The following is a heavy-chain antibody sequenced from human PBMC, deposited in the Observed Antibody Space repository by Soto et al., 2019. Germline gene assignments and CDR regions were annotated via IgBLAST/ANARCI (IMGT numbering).Heavy chain of an antibody. CDR3: AREQTRWLKDAFDI. V-gene: IGHV1-18*01. Sequence: QVQLVQSGPEVKKPGASVRVSCKASGYTFNNFAINWVRQAPGQGLEWLGWISPYNGETEYAQKFQGRVIMTTDASTSTAYLEVRSLRSDETAVYYCAREQTRWLKDAFDIWGQGKMVIVSS. D-gene: IGHD5-12*01. J-gene: IGHJ3*02. CDR1: GYTFNNFA. CDR2: ISPYNGET.